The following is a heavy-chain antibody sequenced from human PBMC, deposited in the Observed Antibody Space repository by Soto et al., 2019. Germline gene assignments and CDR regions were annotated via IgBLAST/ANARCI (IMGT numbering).Heavy chain of an antibody. Sequence: SETLSLTCTVSGGSISSYYWSWIRQPPGKGLEWIGYIYYSGSTNYNPSLKSRVTISVDTSKNQFSLKLSSVTAADTAVYYCAASYGDYGNWFDPWGQGPWSPLL. D-gene: IGHD4-17*01. V-gene: IGHV4-59*01. CDR3: AASYGDYGNWFDP. J-gene: IGHJ5*02. CDR1: GGSISSYY. CDR2: IYYSGST.